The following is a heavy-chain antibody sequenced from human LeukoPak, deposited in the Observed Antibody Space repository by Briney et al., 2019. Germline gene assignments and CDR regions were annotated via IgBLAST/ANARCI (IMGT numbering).Heavy chain of an antibody. V-gene: IGHV3-43*02. CDR3: AKDQAPYYYATTGYPDF. CDR2: ISADGDSK. D-gene: IGHD3-22*01. J-gene: IGHJ4*02. Sequence: GGSLRLSCAAAGFSFDDYAMYWVRQAPGKGLQWVSVISADGDSKYYADSVTGRFTISRNNSKNSLYLQMNSLRSEDTAFYYCAKDQAPYYYATTGYPDFWGQGTLVTVSS. CDR1: GFSFDDYA.